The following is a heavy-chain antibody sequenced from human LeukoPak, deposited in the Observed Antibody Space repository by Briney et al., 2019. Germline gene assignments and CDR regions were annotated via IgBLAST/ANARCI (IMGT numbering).Heavy chain of an antibody. CDR1: GFTFSSYA. V-gene: IGHV3-23*01. Sequence: GGSLRLSCAASGFTFSSYAMSWVRQALGKGLEWVSAISGSGGSTYYADSVKGRFTISRDNSKNTLYLQMNSLRAEDTAVYYCAKDYPTSYYYDSSRFDYWGQGTLVTVSS. J-gene: IGHJ4*02. D-gene: IGHD3-22*01. CDR3: AKDYPTSYYYDSSRFDY. CDR2: ISGSGGST.